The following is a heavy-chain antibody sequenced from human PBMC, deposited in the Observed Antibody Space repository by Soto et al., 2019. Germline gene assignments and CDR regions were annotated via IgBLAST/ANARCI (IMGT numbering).Heavy chain of an antibody. J-gene: IGHJ4*02. D-gene: IGHD1-26*01. CDR2: VIPILGQA. CDR1: GGIFSSYA. CDR3: ARVGGVGAPPGADY. Sequence: SVKVSCKASGGIFSSYAISWLRQAPGQGLEWMGAVIPILGQAYYAQNLQDRVTITADESTRTTYMELSSLRSEDTAVYFCARVGGVGAPPGADYWGQGTLVTVSS. V-gene: IGHV1-69*13.